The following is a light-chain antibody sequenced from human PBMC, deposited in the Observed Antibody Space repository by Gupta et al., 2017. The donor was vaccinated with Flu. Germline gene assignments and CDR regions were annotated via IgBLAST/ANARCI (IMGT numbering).Light chain of an antibody. CDR1: SSDVGAYNR. CDR2: EVT. Sequence: TGTSSDVGAYNRVSWYQQHPGKAPKLMIYEVTNRPSGVSGRFSGSKSGNTASLTISGLQAEDEADYYCSSYTSTSTLWVFGGGTKPTVL. CDR3: SSYTSTSTLWV. V-gene: IGLV2-14*01. J-gene: IGLJ3*02.